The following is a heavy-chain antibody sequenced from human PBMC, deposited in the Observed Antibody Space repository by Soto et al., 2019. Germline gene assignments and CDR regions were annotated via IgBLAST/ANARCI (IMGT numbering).Heavy chain of an antibody. CDR1: GVTVSSNY. D-gene: IGHD5-18*01. CDR2: IYSGGST. V-gene: IGHV3-66*04. Sequence: EVQLVESGGGLVQPGGSLRLSCAASGVTVSSNYMSWVRQAPGKGLEWVSVIYSGGSTYYADSVKGRFTISRDNSKNTLYLQMTTLRAEDTAVYYCARHGYNYGGGSFAYWGQGTLVTVSS. CDR3: ARHGYNYGGGSFAY. J-gene: IGHJ4*02.